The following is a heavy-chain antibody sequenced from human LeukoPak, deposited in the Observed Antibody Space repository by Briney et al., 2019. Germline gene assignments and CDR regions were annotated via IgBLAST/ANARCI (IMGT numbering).Heavy chain of an antibody. J-gene: IGHJ3*02. CDR1: GFTFSDYY. CDR3: ARMVRGVITFDI. CDR2: ISSSSSYI. V-gene: IGHV3-11*03. Sequence: GGSLRLSCAASGFTFSDYYMSWIRQAPGKGLEWVSYISSSSSYINYADSVKGRFTISRDNAKNSLYLQMNSLRAEDTAVYYCARMVRGVITFDIWGQGTMVTVSS. D-gene: IGHD3-10*01.